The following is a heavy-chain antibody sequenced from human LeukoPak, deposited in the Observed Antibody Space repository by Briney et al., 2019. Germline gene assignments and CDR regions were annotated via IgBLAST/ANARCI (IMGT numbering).Heavy chain of an antibody. CDR1: GYTFINYE. D-gene: IGHD3-22*01. J-gene: IGHJ4*02. CDR2: MNSNDGNT. V-gene: IGHV1-8*01. CDR3: ARGSSGYYYVPDY. Sequence: ASVKVSCKASGYTFINYEINWLRQAPGQGLEYMGWMNSNDGNTAYAQKFQGRVTMTRDTSTSTAYMELGSLTSDDTAVYYCARGSSGYYYVPDYWGQGTLVTVSS.